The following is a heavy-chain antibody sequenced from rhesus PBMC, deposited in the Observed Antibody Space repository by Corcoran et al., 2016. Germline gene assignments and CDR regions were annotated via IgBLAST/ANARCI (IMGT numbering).Heavy chain of an antibody. CDR1: GASISSDW. CDR3: TREKVASIDY. D-gene: IGHD4-29*01. V-gene: IGHV4-80*01. Sequence: QVQLQESGPGLVKPSETLSLTCTVSGASISSDWWSWGRQPPGKGREWIGEINGNTGSTKYNPSLKSRVTSSKDAAKKQFSLKLTSVTAADTAVYYCTREKVASIDYWGQGVLVTASS. CDR2: INGNTGST. J-gene: IGHJ4*01.